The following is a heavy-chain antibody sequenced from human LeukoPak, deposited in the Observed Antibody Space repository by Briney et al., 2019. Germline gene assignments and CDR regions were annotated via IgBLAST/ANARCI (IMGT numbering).Heavy chain of an antibody. CDR2: IKQDGREK. CDR3: ASFIGGSYSHFDY. D-gene: IGHD1-26*01. CDR1: GFTFSRYW. V-gene: IGHV3-7*05. Sequence: GGSLRLSCAASGFTFSRYWMSWVRQAPGKGLEWVANIKQDGREKYYVDSVRGRFTISRDNAENSLYLQMSSLRAEDTAVYYCASFIGGSYSHFDYWGQGTLVAVSS. J-gene: IGHJ4*02.